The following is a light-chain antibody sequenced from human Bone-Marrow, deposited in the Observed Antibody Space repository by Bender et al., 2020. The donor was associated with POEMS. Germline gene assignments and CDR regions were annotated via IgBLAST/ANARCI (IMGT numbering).Light chain of an antibody. CDR3: QVWDSSSDYV. CDR2: DVS. V-gene: IGLV2-14*02. J-gene: IGLJ1*01. CDR1: SSDVGNYNL. Sequence: QSVLTQPPSVSGSLGQSITISCTGTSSDVGNYNLVSWYQQHPGKAPKLMINDVSERPSGISNRFSGSNSGNTATLTISRVEAGDEADYYCQVWDSSSDYVFGTGTKVTVL.